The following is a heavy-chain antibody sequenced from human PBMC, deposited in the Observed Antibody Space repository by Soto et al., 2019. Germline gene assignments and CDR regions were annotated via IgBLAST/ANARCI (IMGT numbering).Heavy chain of an antibody. CDR3: AKLPSSGFYYFDY. Sequence: GGSLRLSCAASGFTFSNYAMNWVRQAPGKGLEWVSGIVGSGASTNYADSVKGRFTISRDNSKNTLYLHMNGLRAEDTATYYCAKLPSSGFYYFDYWGQGTPVTVSS. CDR1: GFTFSNYA. D-gene: IGHD3-22*01. J-gene: IGHJ4*02. CDR2: IVGSGAST. V-gene: IGHV3-23*01.